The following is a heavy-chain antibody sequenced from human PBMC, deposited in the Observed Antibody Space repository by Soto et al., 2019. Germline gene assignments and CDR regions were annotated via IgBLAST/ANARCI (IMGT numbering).Heavy chain of an antibody. D-gene: IGHD2-15*01. CDR2: LYYSGNT. CDR1: GGSVSSGSFY. Sequence: QLQESGPGLVKPSETLSLTCTVSGGSVSSGSFYWSWIRQSPGKGLEWIGYLYYSGNTNYNPSLKSRTTISVDTSENQFSLKMSSVTAADAAVYYCARVGTLGYLDNWGQGTLVTVSS. CDR3: ARVGTLGYLDN. J-gene: IGHJ4*02. V-gene: IGHV4-61*01.